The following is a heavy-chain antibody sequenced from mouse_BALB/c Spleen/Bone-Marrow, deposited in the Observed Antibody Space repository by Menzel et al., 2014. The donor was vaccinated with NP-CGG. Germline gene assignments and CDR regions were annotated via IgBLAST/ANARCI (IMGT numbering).Heavy chain of an antibody. CDR3: ARDYGNLAWFAY. V-gene: IGHV1-14*01. J-gene: IGHJ3*01. D-gene: IGHD2-1*01. CDR1: GYTFTSYV. CDR2: TNPYNDGT. Sequence: VQLQQSGPELVKPGASVKMSCKASGYTFTSYVMHWVKQKPGQGLEWIGYTNPYNDGTKYNEKFKGKATLTSDKSSSTAYMELSSLTSEDSAVYYCARDYGNLAWFAYWGQGTLVTVSA.